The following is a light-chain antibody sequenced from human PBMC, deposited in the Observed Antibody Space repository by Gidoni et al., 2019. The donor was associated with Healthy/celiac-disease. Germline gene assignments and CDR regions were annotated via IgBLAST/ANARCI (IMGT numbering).Light chain of an antibody. CDR3: MKGTHWPPYT. CDR2: KVS. J-gene: IGKJ2*01. V-gene: IGKV2-30*01. Sequence: VVLTQSPLSLPVTLGQPASISCRSSQSLVYSDGNTYLNWFQQRPGQSPRRLIYKVSNRDSGVPDRVSGSGSGTDFTLKISRVEAEDVGVYYCMKGTHWPPYTFGQGTKLEIK. CDR1: QSLVYSDGNTY.